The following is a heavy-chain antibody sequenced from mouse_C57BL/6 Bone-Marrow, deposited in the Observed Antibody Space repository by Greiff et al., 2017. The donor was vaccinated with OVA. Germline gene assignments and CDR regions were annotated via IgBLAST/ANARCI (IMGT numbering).Heavy chain of an antibody. CDR1: GFTFSSYA. J-gene: IGHJ4*01. CDR2: ISDGGSYT. V-gene: IGHV5-4*01. CDR3: ARVTLYAMDY. Sequence: EVHLVESGGGLVKPGGSLKLSCAASGFTFSSYAMSWVRQTPEKRLEWVATISDGGSYTYYPDNVKGRFTISRDNAKNNLYLQMSHLKSEDTAMYYCARVTLYAMDYWGQGTSVTVSS.